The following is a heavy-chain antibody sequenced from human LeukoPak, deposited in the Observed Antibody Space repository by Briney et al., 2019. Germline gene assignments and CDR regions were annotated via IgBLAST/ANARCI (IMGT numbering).Heavy chain of an antibody. CDR3: AREQTRVRGHTYYYDSSGRGAYDY. CDR2: INHSGSI. CDR1: GGSFSGYY. Sequence: SETLSLTCAVYGGSFSGYYWSWIRQPPGKGVEWIGEINHSGSINYNPSIKSRVTISVDTSKNQFSLKLSSVTAADTAVYYCAREQTRVRGHTYYYDSSGRGAYDYWGQGTLVTVSS. V-gene: IGHV4-34*01. J-gene: IGHJ4*02. D-gene: IGHD3-22*01.